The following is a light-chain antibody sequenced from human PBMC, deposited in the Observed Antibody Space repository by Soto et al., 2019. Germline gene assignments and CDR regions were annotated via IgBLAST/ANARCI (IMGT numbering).Light chain of an antibody. J-gene: IGLJ2*01. CDR1: TSDFGTKKF. Sequence: QSVLTQPASVSGSPGQSITISCIETTSDFGTKKFFSWYQQQPGKAPKLIIYEGTKRPSGVSSRFSGSKSGNTASLTVSGLQNDDEADYFCCLYTSFFSFFGGGTKLTVL. CDR3: CLYTSFFSF. CDR2: EGT. V-gene: IGLV2-23*01.